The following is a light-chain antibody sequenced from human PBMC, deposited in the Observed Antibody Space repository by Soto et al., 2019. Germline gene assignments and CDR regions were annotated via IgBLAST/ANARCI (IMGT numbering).Light chain of an antibody. J-gene: IGKJ4*01. V-gene: IGKV3-20*01. Sequence: EIVLTQSPGTLSSSPGERATLSCRASQSVRNNYLAWYQQKPGQPPRFLIYDVSTRAAGIPDRFSGSGSGTQSALTISRLEPEDFALYYCQQSGSTPLTFGGGTKVEIE. CDR2: DVS. CDR3: QQSGSTPLT. CDR1: QSVRNNY.